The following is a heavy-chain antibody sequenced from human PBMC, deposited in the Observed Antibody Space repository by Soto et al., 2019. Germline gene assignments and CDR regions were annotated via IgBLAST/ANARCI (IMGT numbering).Heavy chain of an antibody. CDR1: GFTFSGSA. J-gene: IGHJ4*02. CDR3: VTSSSGWTGDY. Sequence: EVQLVESGGGLVQPGGSLKLSCAASGFTFSGSAMHWVRQASGKGLEWVGRIRSKANSYATAYAASVKGRFTISRDDSKITAYLQMNSLKTEDTAVYYCVTSSSGWTGDYWGQGTLVTVSS. V-gene: IGHV3-73*02. D-gene: IGHD6-19*01. CDR2: IRSKANSYAT.